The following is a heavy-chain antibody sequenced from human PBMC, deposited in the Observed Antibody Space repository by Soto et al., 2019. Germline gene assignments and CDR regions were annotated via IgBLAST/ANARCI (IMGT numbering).Heavy chain of an antibody. V-gene: IGHV3-21*01. CDR2: ISSSSSSYI. CDR3: AADSPIFGVDPPAFDI. J-gene: IGHJ3*02. Sequence: GGSLRLSCAASGFTFSSYSMNWVRQAPGKGLEWVSSISSSSSSYIYYADPVKGRFTISRDNAKNSLYLQMNSLRAEDTAVYYCAADSPIFGVDPPAFDIWGQGTMVTVS. D-gene: IGHD3-3*02. CDR1: GFTFSSYS.